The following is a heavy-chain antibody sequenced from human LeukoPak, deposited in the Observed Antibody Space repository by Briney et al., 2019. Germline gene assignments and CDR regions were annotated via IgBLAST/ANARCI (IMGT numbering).Heavy chain of an antibody. CDR3: ARGSIRMVRGVKALDY. Sequence: SETLSLTCTVSGGFISSGSYYWTWIRQPAGKGLERIGRIYTSGSTNYNPSLKSRVTISVDTSKNQFSLKLSSVTAADTAVYYCARGSIRMVRGVKALDYWGQGTLVTVSS. V-gene: IGHV4-61*02. CDR1: GGFISSGSYY. J-gene: IGHJ4*02. CDR2: IYTSGST. D-gene: IGHD3-10*01.